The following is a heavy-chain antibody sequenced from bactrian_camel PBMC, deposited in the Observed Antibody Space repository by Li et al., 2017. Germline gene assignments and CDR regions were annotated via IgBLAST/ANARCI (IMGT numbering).Heavy chain of an antibody. CDR3: ASAVVPGYGDTWHGAYEYNY. CDR1: GFTFSSYA. Sequence: VQLVESGGGLVQPGGSLRLSCAASGFTFSSYAMSWVRQAPGKGLEWVSGISSGGGSAAYVDSVKGRFTISRDNAKNTLYLQLNGLKAEDTAQYYCASAVVPGYGDTWHGAYEYNYWGQGTQVTIAS. J-gene: IGHJ4*01. V-gene: IGHV3S42*01. D-gene: IGHD2*01. CDR2: ISSGGGSA.